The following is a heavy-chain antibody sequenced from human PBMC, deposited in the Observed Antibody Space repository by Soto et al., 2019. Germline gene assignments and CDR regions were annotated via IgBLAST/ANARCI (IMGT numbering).Heavy chain of an antibody. V-gene: IGHV1-18*01. CDR1: GYPFTSYG. Sequence: ASVKVSCKASGYPFTSYGISWVRQAPGQGLEWVAWISAYNGNRDTAQKFQGRVTMTLDTSTDTAHMELGDLTSADTGVYYCARGRIVASIHDAFEIRGQGTKVTVSS. D-gene: IGHD5-12*01. CDR2: ISAYNGNR. J-gene: IGHJ3*02. CDR3: ARGRIVASIHDAFEI.